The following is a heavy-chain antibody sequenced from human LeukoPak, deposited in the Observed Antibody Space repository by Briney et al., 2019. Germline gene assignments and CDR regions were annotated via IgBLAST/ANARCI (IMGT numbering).Heavy chain of an antibody. CDR1: GGSISSYC. V-gene: IGHV4-59*01. Sequence: SETLSLTCTVSGGSISSYCWSWIRQPPGKGLEWFGYIYYSGTTNYNPSLKSRVTISVDTSKNQFSLKLSSVTTADTAVYYCARARGPTSPIDYWGQGTLVTVSS. J-gene: IGHJ4*02. CDR2: IYYSGTT. D-gene: IGHD1-26*01. CDR3: ARARGPTSPIDY.